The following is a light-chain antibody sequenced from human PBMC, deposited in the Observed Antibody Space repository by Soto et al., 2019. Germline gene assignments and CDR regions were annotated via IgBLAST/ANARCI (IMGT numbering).Light chain of an antibody. Sequence: QSVLTQPRSVSGSPGQSVTISCTGTSGDIGSYNRVSWYQQHPGKAPKLIIYEVTDRPSGVSNRFSGSKSGNTASLTISGLQAEDEAEYYCSSYTNISTRACVFGTGTKVTVL. CDR2: EVT. J-gene: IGLJ1*01. CDR1: SGDIGSYNR. V-gene: IGLV2-18*02. CDR3: SSYTNISTRACV.